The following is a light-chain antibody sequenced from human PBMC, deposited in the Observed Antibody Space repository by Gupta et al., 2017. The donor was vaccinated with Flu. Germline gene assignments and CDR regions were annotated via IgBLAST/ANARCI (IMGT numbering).Light chain of an antibody. J-gene: IGKJ1*01. CDR2: GAS. Sequence: DLQMTQSPSSLSASVGDRVTITCQASQDISKYLNWYQQRRGKAPKLLIYGASNLQTGVPSRSSGSGSGTDFTFTISSLQPADIATYYCQQYDDLPRTFGQGTKVEIK. CDR3: QQYDDLPRT. CDR1: QDISKY. V-gene: IGKV1-33*01.